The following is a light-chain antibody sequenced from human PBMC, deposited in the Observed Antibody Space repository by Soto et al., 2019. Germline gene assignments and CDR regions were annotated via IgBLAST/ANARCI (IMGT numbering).Light chain of an antibody. V-gene: IGKV1-39*01. CDR2: AAS. Sequence: DIQMTQSPSSLFASVGDRVTITCRASQTVRTYLNWYQQRPGIAPTLLIYAASSLQSSVPPRFSGAGSETDFTLTINGLQPEDFATYYCQQTFSTPITFGQGTRLE. J-gene: IGKJ5*01. CDR1: QTVRTY. CDR3: QQTFSTPIT.